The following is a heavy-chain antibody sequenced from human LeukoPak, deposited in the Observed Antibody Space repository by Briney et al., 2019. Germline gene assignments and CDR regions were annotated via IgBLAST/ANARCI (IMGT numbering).Heavy chain of an antibody. D-gene: IGHD4-17*01. Sequence: MASETLSLTCTVSGGSISSSSYYWSWIRQPPGKGLEWIGYIYYSGSTNYNPSLKSRVTISVDTSKNQFSLKLSSVTAADTAVYYCARDQHGGDYEGIWGQGTMVTVSS. J-gene: IGHJ3*02. CDR3: ARDQHGGDYEGI. CDR2: IYYSGST. V-gene: IGHV4-61*01. CDR1: GGSISSSSYY.